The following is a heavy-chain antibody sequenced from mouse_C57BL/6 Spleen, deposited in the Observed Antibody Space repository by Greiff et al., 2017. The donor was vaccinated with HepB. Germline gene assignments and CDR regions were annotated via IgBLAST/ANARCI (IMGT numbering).Heavy chain of an antibody. Sequence: VQLKESGPGLVKPSQSLSLTCSVTGYSITSGYYWNWIRQFPGNKLEWMGYISYDGSNNYNPSLKNRITITRDTSKNQFFLKLNSVTTEDTATYYCAREELRLFDYWGQGTTLTVSS. CDR2: ISYDGSN. CDR3: AREELRLFDY. D-gene: IGHD1-2*01. V-gene: IGHV3-6*01. J-gene: IGHJ2*01. CDR1: GYSITSGYY.